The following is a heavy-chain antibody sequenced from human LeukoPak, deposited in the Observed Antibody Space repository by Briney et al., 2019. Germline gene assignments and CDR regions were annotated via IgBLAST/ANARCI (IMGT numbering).Heavy chain of an antibody. D-gene: IGHD3-16*02. CDR3: AKDAYDYVWGSYRRETEIDY. Sequence: GGSLRLSCAASGFTFSSYAMHWVRQAPGKGLEWVAVISYDGSNKYYADSVKGRFTISRDNSKNTLYLQMNSLRAEDTAVYYCAKDAYDYVWGSYRRETEIDYWGQGTLVTVSS. CDR1: GFTFSSYA. J-gene: IGHJ4*02. V-gene: IGHV3-30*07. CDR2: ISYDGSNK.